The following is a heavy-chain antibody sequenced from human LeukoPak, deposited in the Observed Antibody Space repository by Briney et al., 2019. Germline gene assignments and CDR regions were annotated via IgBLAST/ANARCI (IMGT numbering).Heavy chain of an antibody. CDR3: ARGVPGYYFDY. J-gene: IGHJ4*02. V-gene: IGHV4-59*01. D-gene: IGHD3-10*01. Sequence: SETLSLTCAVSGGSISSYYWSWIRQPPGKGLEWIGYIYYSGSTNYNPSLKSRVTISVDTSKNQFSLKLSSVTAADTAVYYCARGVPGYYFDYWGQGTLVTVSS. CDR2: IYYSGST. CDR1: GGSISSYY.